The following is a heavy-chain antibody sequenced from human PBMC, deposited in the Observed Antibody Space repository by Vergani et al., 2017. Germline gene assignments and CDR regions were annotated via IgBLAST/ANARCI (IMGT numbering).Heavy chain of an antibody. Sequence: QVQLQESGPGLVKPSETLTLTCDVSDSSIMTNPYWGWFRQSPGKGLEWIGWIHHSGDTHYNSSLKSRVSISIVSSSKLSLSLTSVTAADTAIYYCARHRGSGGFFPSSYFYGMDVWGHGTTVTVSS. V-gene: IGHV4-38-2*01. J-gene: IGHJ6*02. CDR2: IHHSGDT. CDR3: ARHRGSGGFFPSSYFYGMDV. CDR1: DSSIMTNPY. D-gene: IGHD3-10*01.